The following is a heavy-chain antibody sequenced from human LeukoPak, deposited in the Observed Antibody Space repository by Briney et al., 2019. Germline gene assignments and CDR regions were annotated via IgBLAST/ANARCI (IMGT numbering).Heavy chain of an antibody. V-gene: IGHV3-53*01. D-gene: IGHD3-16*01. CDR1: GFTVITND. Sequence: GGSLRLSCAASGFTVITNDMTWVRQAPGKGLEWVSVLYSDGNTKYADSVQGRFTISRDNSKNTLYLEMNSLSPDDTAVCYCARCVAPLAANTWAYWGQGTLVNVP. CDR2: LYSDGNT. J-gene: IGHJ4*02. CDR3: ARCVAPLAANTWAY.